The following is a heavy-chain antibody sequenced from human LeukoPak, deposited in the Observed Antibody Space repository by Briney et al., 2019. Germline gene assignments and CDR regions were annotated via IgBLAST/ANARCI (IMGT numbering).Heavy chain of an antibody. Sequence: PGGSLRLSCAASGFTVSPNYMSWVRQAPGKGLEWVSAISGSGGSTYYADSVKGRFTISRDNSKNTLYLQMNSLRAEDTAVYYCAKDPFPPIRGYDYVDYWGQGTLVTVSS. CDR1: GFTVSPNY. D-gene: IGHD5-12*01. CDR3: AKDPFPPIRGYDYVDY. V-gene: IGHV3-23*01. CDR2: ISGSGGST. J-gene: IGHJ4*02.